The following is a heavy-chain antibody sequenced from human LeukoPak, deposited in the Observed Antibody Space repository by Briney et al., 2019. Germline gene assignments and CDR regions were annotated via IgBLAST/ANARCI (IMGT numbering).Heavy chain of an antibody. J-gene: IGHJ4*02. D-gene: IGHD2-15*01. CDR1: GFTFSSYW. Sequence: GGSLRLSCAASGFTFSSYWMSWVRQAPGKGLEWVANIKQDGSEKYYVDSVKSRFTISRDNAKNSLYLQMNSLRAEDTAVYYCARDRYGYCSGGSCPFAGYWGQGTLVTVSS. CDR3: ARDRYGYCSGGSCPFAGY. CDR2: IKQDGSEK. V-gene: IGHV3-7*01.